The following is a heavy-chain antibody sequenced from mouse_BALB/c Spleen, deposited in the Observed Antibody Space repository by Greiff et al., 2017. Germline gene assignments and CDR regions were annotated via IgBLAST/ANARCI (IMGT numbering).Heavy chain of an antibody. D-gene: IGHD1-2*01. CDR3: ATHITTAFYAMDY. CDR2: IWSGGST. V-gene: IGHV2-4-1*01. CDR1: GFSLTSYG. J-gene: IGHJ4*01. Sequence: QVQLKESGPGLVQPSQSLSITCTVSGFSLTSYGVHWVRQSPGKGLEWLGVIWSGGSTDYNAAFISRLSISKDNSKSQVFFKMNSLQADDTAIYYCATHITTAFYAMDYWGQGTSVTVSS.